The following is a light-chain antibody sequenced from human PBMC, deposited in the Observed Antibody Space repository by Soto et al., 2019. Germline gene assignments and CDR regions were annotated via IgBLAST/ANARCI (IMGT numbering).Light chain of an antibody. CDR3: ERYGSSSGIT. Sequence: SQSVAGSYLAWYQQKPGQAPRLLIYGASSRATGFPDRFSGSGSGTDFALGIRCLESEESAVSFCERYGSSSGITFGQGTRLEIK. CDR2: GAS. CDR1: QSVAGSY. J-gene: IGKJ5*01. V-gene: IGKV3-20*01.